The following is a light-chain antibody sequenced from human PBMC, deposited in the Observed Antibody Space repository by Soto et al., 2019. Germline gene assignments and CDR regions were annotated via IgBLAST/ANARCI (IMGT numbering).Light chain of an antibody. CDR3: HQYNSYCRA. CDR2: DAS. CDR1: QSISSW. V-gene: IGKV1-5*01. J-gene: IGKJ1*01. Sequence: DVQRERSAPTLPASVENRVTITCRASQSISSWLAWYQQKPGKAPKLLIYDASSLESGVPSRFSGSGSGTEFTLTISSLLPDDFAPYYCHQYNSYCRAFRQRSKV.